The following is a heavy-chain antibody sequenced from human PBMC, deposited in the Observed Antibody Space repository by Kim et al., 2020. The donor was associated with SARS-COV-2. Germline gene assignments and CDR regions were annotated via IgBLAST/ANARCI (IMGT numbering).Heavy chain of an antibody. D-gene: IGHD3-22*01. Sequence: GGSLRLSCAASGFTVSSNYMSWVRQAPGKGLEWVSVIYSGGSTYYADAVEGSCIISRDNSKNTLYLQLNNLRGEDTAVYYCSRRLGEGDYDFGGCAIDY. CDR1: GFTVSSNY. CDR3: SRRLGEGDYDFGGCAIDY. CDR2: IYSGGST. J-gene: IGHJ4*01. V-gene: IGHV3-66*01.